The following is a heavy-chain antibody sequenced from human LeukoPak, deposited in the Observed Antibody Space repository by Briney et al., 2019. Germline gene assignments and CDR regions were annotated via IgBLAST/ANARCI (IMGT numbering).Heavy chain of an antibody. D-gene: IGHD6-6*01. CDR2: IYYSGST. CDR1: GGSISSSSYY. V-gene: IGHV4-39*01. J-gene: IGHJ4*02. Sequence: KPSETLSLTCTLSGGSISSSSYYWGWIRQPPGKGLEWIGSIYYSGSTCYNPSLKSRVTTSVDTSKNQFSLKLSSVTAADTAVYYCARNSSSGGGYFDYWGEGTLVTVS. CDR3: ARNSSSGGGYFDY.